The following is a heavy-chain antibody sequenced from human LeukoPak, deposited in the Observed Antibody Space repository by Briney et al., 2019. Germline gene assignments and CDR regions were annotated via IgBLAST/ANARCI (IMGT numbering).Heavy chain of an antibody. Sequence: ASVKVSCKASGYTFTSYYMHWVRRAPGQGLEWMGIINPSGGSTSYAQKFQGRVTMTRDMSTSTVYMELRSLRSDDTAVYHCARDEYYYASGISAGIDYWGQGTLVTVSS. V-gene: IGHV1-46*01. CDR2: INPSGGST. CDR3: ARDEYYYASGISAGIDY. CDR1: GYTFTSYY. J-gene: IGHJ4*02. D-gene: IGHD3-10*01.